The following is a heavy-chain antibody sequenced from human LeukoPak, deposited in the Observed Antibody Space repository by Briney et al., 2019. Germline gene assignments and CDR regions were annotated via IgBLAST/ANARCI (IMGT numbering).Heavy chain of an antibody. D-gene: IGHD3-3*01. J-gene: IGHJ4*02. CDR2: IRYDGSNK. Sequence: GGSLRLSCAASGFTFSSYGMHWVRQHPGKGLEWVAFIRYDGSNKYYADSVKGRFTISRDNSKNTLYVQMNSLTTEDTAVYYCAKGDGFGTDHWGQGTLVTVSS. CDR3: AKGDGFGTDH. V-gene: IGHV3-30*02. CDR1: GFTFSSYG.